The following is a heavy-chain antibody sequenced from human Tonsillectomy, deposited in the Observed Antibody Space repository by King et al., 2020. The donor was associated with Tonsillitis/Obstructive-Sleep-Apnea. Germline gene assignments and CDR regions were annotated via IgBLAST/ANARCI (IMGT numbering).Heavy chain of an antibody. CDR2: FYYSGST. J-gene: IGHJ4*02. D-gene: IGHD2-15*01. CDR1: GGSISSYY. CDR3: ARGIKALDY. Sequence: QLQESGPGLVKPSETLSLTCTVSGGSISSYYWSWIRQPPGKGLECIGYFYYSGSTNYNPSLKSRVTISVDTSKNQFSLKLSSVTAADTAVYYCARGIKALDYWGQGTLVTVSS. V-gene: IGHV4-59*01.